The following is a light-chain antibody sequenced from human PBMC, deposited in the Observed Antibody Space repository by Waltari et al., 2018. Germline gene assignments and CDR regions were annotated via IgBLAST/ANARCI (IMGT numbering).Light chain of an antibody. CDR1: QGISAS. CDR2: DAS. Sequence: DIQMTQSPSTLSASVGDRVTITCRASQGISASLAWYQLKAGKAPKLLIYDASSLESGVPPRFSGSGSGTEFTLTITSLQPEDVATYYCQQYKSYSTFGGGTKVEIK. J-gene: IGKJ4*01. CDR3: QQYKSYST. V-gene: IGKV1-5*01.